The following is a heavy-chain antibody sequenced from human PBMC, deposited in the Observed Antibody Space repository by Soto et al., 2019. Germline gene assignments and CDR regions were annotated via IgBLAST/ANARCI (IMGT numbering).Heavy chain of an antibody. J-gene: IGHJ4*02. V-gene: IGHV1-3*05. CDR2: INAGNGNT. CDR3: ARSIVGAAPIPCDY. Sequence: QVQLVQSGAEEKKPGASVKVSCKASGYTFTSYAMHWVRQAPGQRLEWRGWINAGNGNTKYSQKFQGRVTITRDTSASTAYMELSSLRSEDTAVYYCARSIVGAAPIPCDYWGQGTLVTVSS. CDR1: GYTFTSYA. D-gene: IGHD1-26*01.